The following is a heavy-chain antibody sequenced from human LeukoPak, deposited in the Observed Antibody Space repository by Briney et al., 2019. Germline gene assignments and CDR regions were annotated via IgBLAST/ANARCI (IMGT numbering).Heavy chain of an antibody. CDR1: GFNFISYG. J-gene: IGHJ4*02. CDR2: ISDDGRSK. D-gene: IGHD4-17*01. V-gene: IGHV3-30*18. CDR3: AKRPSDFGDYVTYFDY. Sequence: SGGSLRLSCAASGFNFISYGMLWVRQAPGKGLEGVGVISDDGRSKDYADSVKGRFTISRDNSKETLYLQMNSLRAEDTAVYYCAKRPSDFGDYVTYFDYWGQGTLVTVSS.